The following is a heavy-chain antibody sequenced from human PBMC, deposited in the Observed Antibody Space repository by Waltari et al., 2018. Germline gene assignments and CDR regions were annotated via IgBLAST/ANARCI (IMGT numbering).Heavy chain of an antibody. CDR3: ARVDYFGSGFDY. J-gene: IGHJ4*02. V-gene: IGHV4-39*07. CDR2: IHDGGTT. Sequence: QLQLQESGPRLVKPSETLSLTCSLSGGSISSTTYFWGWIRQSPVKGLEWIGSIHDGGTTYYNPSLKSRVTMSLDTSKNHFSLDLSSVTAADTAVYYCARVDYFGSGFDYWGQGTLATVSS. D-gene: IGHD3-10*01. CDR1: GGSISSTTYF.